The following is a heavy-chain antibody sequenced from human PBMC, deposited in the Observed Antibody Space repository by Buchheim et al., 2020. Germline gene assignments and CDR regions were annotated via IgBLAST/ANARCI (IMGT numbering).Heavy chain of an antibody. Sequence: QVQMQESGSGLVKPSQTLSLTCTVSGGSLTSVGYAWSWIRQPPGKALEWIGYIYHSGNTYYNASLQSRVIISLDKSKNQFSLRLSSVTAADTAVYYCARGAGYSSVEDYWGQGTL. CDR2: IYHSGNT. D-gene: IGHD6-19*01. CDR1: GGSLTSVGYA. J-gene: IGHJ4*02. CDR3: ARGAGYSSVEDY. V-gene: IGHV4-30-2*01.